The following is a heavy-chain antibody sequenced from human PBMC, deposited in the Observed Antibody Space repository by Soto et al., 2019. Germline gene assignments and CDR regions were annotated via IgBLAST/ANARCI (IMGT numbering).Heavy chain of an antibody. CDR2: ISDNGISA. J-gene: IGHJ4*02. CDR1: EFTFSRNA. V-gene: IGHV3-23*01. CDR3: AKDHSSSPDYYFDY. D-gene: IGHD6-6*01. Sequence: GGSLRLSCAASEFTFSRNAMSWVRQAPGKGLEWVSSISDNGISAYYADSVKGRFTISRDNSKNTLWLQMNSLRAEDTAVYYCAKDHSSSPDYYFDYWGQGTLVTVSS.